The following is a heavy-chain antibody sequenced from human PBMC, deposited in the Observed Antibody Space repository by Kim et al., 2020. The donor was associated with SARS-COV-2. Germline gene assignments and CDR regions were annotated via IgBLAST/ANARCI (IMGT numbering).Heavy chain of an antibody. CDR1: GGTFSSYA. CDR3: AREPGGYDSPGVDYYYYGMDV. Sequence: SVKVSCKASGGTFSSYAISWVRRAPGQGLEWMGGIIPIFGTANYAQKFQGRVTITADESTSTAYMELSSLRSEDTAVYYCAREPGGYDSPGVDYYYYGMDVWGQGTTVTVSS. CDR2: IIPIFGTA. V-gene: IGHV1-69*13. J-gene: IGHJ6*02. D-gene: IGHD2-15*01.